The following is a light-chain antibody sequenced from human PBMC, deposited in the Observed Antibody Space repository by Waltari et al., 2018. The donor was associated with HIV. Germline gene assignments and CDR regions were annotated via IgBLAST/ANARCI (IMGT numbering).Light chain of an antibody. CDR1: SSGVTYTNP. Sequence: QSALTQPRSVSGSPGQSVTISCSGASSGVTYTNPVSWYQHHPGKAPKLMIYDVTKGPSGVPDRFSGSKSGNTASLTISGLQAEDEADYYCFSYGGSLHVFGTGTEVTVL. CDR2: DVT. CDR3: FSYGGSLHV. V-gene: IGLV2-11*01. J-gene: IGLJ1*01.